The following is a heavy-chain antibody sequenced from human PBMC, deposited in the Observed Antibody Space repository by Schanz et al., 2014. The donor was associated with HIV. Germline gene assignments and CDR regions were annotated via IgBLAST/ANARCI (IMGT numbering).Heavy chain of an antibody. CDR2: INPKDGSA. Sequence: QVQLVQWGEEVKKPGETVKSSCKASGYTLSSYYMQWVRQAPGQGLEWVGVINPKDGSATYAQKCQGRVTMTRDTSTSTVYMELSSLRSEDTAVYFCARKWFPSLYPWGQGAQVIVSS. D-gene: IGHD3-22*01. J-gene: IGHJ5*02. V-gene: IGHV1-46*01. CDR1: GYTLSSYY. CDR3: ARKWFPSLYP.